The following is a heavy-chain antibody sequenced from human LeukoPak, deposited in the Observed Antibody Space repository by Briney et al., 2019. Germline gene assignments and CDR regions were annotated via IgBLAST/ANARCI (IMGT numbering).Heavy chain of an antibody. Sequence: GASVNVSCKASGYSFGNFGISWVRQAPGQGPEWMGWISVYNGNTKYAQKFQGRIAMTTDTSTSTAYMELRSLRSGDTAVYYCVGGAPNWGFDYWGQGTLVTVSS. V-gene: IGHV1-18*01. D-gene: IGHD7-27*01. CDR1: GYSFGNFG. J-gene: IGHJ4*02. CDR2: ISVYNGNT. CDR3: VGGAPNWGFDY.